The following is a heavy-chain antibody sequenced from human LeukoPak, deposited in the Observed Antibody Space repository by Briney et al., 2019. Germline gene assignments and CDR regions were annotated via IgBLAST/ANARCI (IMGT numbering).Heavy chain of an antibody. Sequence: KTGESLKISCKGSGYSFTSYWIGWVRQMPGKGLEWMGIIYPGDSDTRYSPSFQGQVTISADKSISTAYLQWSSLKASDTAMYYCARPSWSGSRHGAFDIWGQGTMVTVSS. V-gene: IGHV5-51*01. CDR3: ARPSWSGSRHGAFDI. D-gene: IGHD1-26*01. J-gene: IGHJ3*02. CDR1: GYSFTSYW. CDR2: IYPGDSDT.